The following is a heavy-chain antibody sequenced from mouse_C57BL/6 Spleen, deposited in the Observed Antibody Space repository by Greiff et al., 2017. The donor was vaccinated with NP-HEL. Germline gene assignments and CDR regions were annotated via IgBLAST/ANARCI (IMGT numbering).Heavy chain of an antibody. V-gene: IGHV14-2*01. D-gene: IGHD1-1*01. CDR3: ARSPRLRYYAMDY. CDR1: GFNIKDYY. J-gene: IGHJ4*01. Sequence: EVQRVESGAELVKPGASVKLSCTASGFNIKDYYMHWVKQRTEQGLEWIGRIDPEDGETKYAPKFQGKATITADTSSNTAYLQLSSLTSEDTAVYYGARSPRLRYYAMDYWGQGTSVTVSS. CDR2: IDPEDGET.